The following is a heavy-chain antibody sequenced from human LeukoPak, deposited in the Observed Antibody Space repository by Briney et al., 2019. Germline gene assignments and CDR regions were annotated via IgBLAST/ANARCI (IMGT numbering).Heavy chain of an antibody. CDR2: IYYSGST. V-gene: IGHV4-39*01. D-gene: IGHD5-24*01. J-gene: IGHJ4*02. CDR1: GGSISSSSYY. Sequence: SETLSLTCTVSGGSISSSSYYWGWIRQPPGKGLEWIGSIYYSGSTYYNPSLKSRVTISVDTSKNQFSLKLSSVTAADTAVYYCASLRFRDGYNYYWGQGTLVTVSS. CDR3: ASLRFRDGYNYY.